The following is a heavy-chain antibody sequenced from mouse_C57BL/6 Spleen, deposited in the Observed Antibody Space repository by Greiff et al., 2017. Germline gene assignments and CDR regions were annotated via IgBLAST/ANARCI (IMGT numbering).Heavy chain of an antibody. V-gene: IGHV10-1*01. CDR1: GFSFNTYA. CDR2: IRSKSNNYAT. Sequence: EAGGGLVQPKGSLKLSCAASGFSFNTYAMNWVRQAPGKGLEWVARIRSKSNNYATYYADSVKDRFTISRDDSESMLYLQMNNLKTEDTAMYYCVRDGSSPIYFDVWGTGTTVTVSS. J-gene: IGHJ1*03. D-gene: IGHD1-1*01. CDR3: VRDGSSPIYFDV.